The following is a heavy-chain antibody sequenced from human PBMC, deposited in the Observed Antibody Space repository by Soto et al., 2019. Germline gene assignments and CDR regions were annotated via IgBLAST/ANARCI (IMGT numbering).Heavy chain of an antibody. CDR1: GFIFTNYA. CDR2: ISAGSSGT. Sequence: EVQLLESGGGLVQPGGSLRLSCAASGFIFTNYAMTWVRQAPGKGLEWVSSISAGSSGTYYADSVKGRFTISRDNSKNTLYLQMYSLSTEDTAVYYCARDSATYYYWGQGTLVTVSS. J-gene: IGHJ4*02. CDR3: ARDSATYYY. D-gene: IGHD1-26*01. V-gene: IGHV3-23*01.